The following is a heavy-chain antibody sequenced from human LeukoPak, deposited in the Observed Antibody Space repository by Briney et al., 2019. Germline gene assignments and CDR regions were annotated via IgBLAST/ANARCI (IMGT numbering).Heavy chain of an antibody. Sequence: GGSLRLSCAASGFTFSSHGMHWVRQTPGKGLEWVAVISYDGSNKYYVDSVKGRFTISRDNSKNTLYLQMNSLRVEDTAVYYCAKDFEMATVNYYLDYWGQGTLVTVSP. CDR1: GFTFSSHG. CDR3: AKDFEMATVNYYLDY. D-gene: IGHD5-24*01. J-gene: IGHJ4*02. CDR2: ISYDGSNK. V-gene: IGHV3-30*18.